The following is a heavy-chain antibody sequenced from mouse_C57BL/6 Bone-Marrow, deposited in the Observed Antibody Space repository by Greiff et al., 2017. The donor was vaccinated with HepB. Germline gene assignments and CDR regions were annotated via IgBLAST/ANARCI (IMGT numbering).Heavy chain of an antibody. Sequence: VQLQQSGAELVRPGTSVKVSCKASGYAFTNYLIEWVKQRPGQGLEWIGVINPGSGGTNYNEKFKGKATLTADKSSSTAYMQLSSLTSEDSAVYFWARHLYSNYWYFDVWGTGTTVTVSS. V-gene: IGHV1-54*01. CDR1: GYAFTNYL. CDR3: ARHLYSNYWYFDV. D-gene: IGHD2-5*01. CDR2: INPGSGGT. J-gene: IGHJ1*03.